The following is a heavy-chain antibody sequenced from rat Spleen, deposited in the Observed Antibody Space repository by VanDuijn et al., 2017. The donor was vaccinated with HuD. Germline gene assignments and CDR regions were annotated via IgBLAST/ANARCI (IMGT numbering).Heavy chain of an antibody. CDR2: IFHDGSPT. J-gene: IGHJ2*01. V-gene: IGHV5-25*01. Sequence: EVQLVESGGGLVQPGGSMKLSCAASGFIFTNYDMAWVRQAPTKGLEWVAIIFHDGSPTFYRDSVKGRFTVSSDDAKNTLYLQMDRLRSEDTATYYCTTSGERWGQGVMVTVST. CDR3: TTSGER. D-gene: IGHD1-4*01. CDR1: GFIFTNYD.